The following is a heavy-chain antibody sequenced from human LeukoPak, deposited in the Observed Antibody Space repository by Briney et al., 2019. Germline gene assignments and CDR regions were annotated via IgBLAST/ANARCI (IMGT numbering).Heavy chain of an antibody. D-gene: IGHD1-26*01. CDR2: IGSAGAT. Sequence: GGSLRLSCAASGFTFSSSDVHWVRQATGKGLEWVSGIGSAGATFYAGSVRGRFTISRENAKNSLYPQMNSLRAGDTAMYHCVTGAEGWAYWGQGALVTVSS. V-gene: IGHV3-13*01. J-gene: IGHJ4*02. CDR1: GFTFSSSD. CDR3: VTGAEGWAY.